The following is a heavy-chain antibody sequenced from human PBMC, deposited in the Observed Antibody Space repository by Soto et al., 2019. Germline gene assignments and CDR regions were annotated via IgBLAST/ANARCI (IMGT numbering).Heavy chain of an antibody. V-gene: IGHV3-30*18. D-gene: IGHD5-18*01. J-gene: IGHJ6*02. Sequence: QVQLVESGGGVVQPGRSLRLSCAASGFTFSSYGMHWVHQAPGKGLEWVAVISYDGSKEFYADSVKGRFTISRDNSKNTLYLQMNSLRAEDTAVYYCAKDLRLWSKDYYYYGMDVWGQGTTVTVSS. CDR1: GFTFSSYG. CDR2: ISYDGSKE. CDR3: AKDLRLWSKDYYYYGMDV.